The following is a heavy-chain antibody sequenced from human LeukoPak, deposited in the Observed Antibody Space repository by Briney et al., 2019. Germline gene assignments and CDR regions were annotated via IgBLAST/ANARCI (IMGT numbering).Heavy chain of an antibody. V-gene: IGHV3-7*01. CDR2: IKQDGSEK. D-gene: IGHD6-13*01. J-gene: IGHJ1*01. CDR1: GFTFSSSW. CDR3: ARVITVAGNPDYFQH. Sequence: TGGSLRLSCEASGFTFSSSWMRWVRQAPGRGLEWVANIKQDGSEKYYVDSVKGRFTISRDNAKNSLYLQMNSLRAEDTAVYYCARVITVAGNPDYFQHWGQGTLVTLSS.